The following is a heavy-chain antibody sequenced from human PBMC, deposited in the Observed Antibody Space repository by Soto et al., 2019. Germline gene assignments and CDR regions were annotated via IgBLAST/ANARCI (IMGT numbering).Heavy chain of an antibody. D-gene: IGHD6-13*01. J-gene: IGHJ4*02. CDR2: INPNSGGT. CDR1: GYTFTGYY. Sequence: QVQLVQSGAEVKKPGASVKVSCKASGYTFTGYYMHWVRQAPGQGLEWMGWINPNSGGTNYAQKFQGRVTMTSDPSISTAYMALSRLRSDDTAVYYCASLYRSSWYSYYFDYGGQGTLVTVSS. V-gene: IGHV1-2*02. CDR3: ASLYRSSWYSYYFDY.